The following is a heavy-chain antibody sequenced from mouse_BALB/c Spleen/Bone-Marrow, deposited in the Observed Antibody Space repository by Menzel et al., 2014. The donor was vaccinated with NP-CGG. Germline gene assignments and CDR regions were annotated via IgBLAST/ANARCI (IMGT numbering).Heavy chain of an antibody. CDR3: APNWDRGFAY. J-gene: IGHJ3*01. V-gene: IGHV4-1*02. CDR2: INPDSSTI. D-gene: IGHD4-1*01. Sequence: EVMLVESGGGLVQPGGSLKLSCAASGFDFSRYWMSWVRQAPGKGLEWIGEINPDSSTINYTPSLKDKFIISRDNAKNTLYLQMSKVRSEDTALYYCAPNWDRGFAYWGQGTLVTVSA. CDR1: GFDFSRYW.